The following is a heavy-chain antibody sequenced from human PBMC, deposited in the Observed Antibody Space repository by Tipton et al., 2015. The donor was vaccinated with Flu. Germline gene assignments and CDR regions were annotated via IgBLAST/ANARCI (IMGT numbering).Heavy chain of an antibody. CDR3: ARDTGLIYYDSSGYYPGSDAFDI. Sequence: LRLSCTVSGGSISSYYWSWIRQPAGKGLGWIGRIYTSGSTNYNPSLKSRVTMSVDTSKNQFSLKLSSVTAADTAVYYCARDTGLIYYDSSGYYPGSDAFDIWGQGTMVTVSS. CDR1: GGSISSYY. CDR2: IYTSGST. J-gene: IGHJ3*02. V-gene: IGHV4-4*07. D-gene: IGHD3-22*01.